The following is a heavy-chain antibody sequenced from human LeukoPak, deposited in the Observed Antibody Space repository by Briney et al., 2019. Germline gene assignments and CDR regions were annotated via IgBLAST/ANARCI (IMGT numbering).Heavy chain of an antibody. CDR2: INHSGST. J-gene: IGHJ6*03. CDR1: GGSFSGYY. CDR3: ATRYSSSWYVRSYMDV. Sequence: SETLSLTCAVYGGSFSGYYWSWIRQPPGKGLEWIGEINHSGSTNYNPSLKSRVTISVDTSKNQFSLKLSSVTAADTAVYYCATRYSSSWYVRSYMDVWGKGTTVTVSS. V-gene: IGHV4-34*01. D-gene: IGHD6-13*01.